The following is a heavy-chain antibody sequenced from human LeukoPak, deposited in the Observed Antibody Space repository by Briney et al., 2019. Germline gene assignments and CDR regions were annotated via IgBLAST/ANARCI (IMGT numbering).Heavy chain of an antibody. V-gene: IGHV1-46*01. CDR1: GYTFTFYY. CDR2: INPSGGST. Sequence: ASVKVSCKASGYTFTFYYMHWVRQAPGQGLEWMGIINPSGGSTTYAQKFQGRVTMTRDMSTSTVYMELSSLRSEDTAVYYCARDFGTHTELDQTVLSDYWGQGTLVTVSS. D-gene: IGHD1-26*01. CDR3: ARDFGTHTELDQTVLSDY. J-gene: IGHJ4*02.